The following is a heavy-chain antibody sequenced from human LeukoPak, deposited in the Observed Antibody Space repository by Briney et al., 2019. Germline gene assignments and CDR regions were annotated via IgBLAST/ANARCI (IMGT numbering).Heavy chain of an antibody. CDR1: GFTCSSYG. CDR3: AHDILTGYSKFDY. D-gene: IGHD3-9*01. Sequence: GGALILSCAAAGFTCSSYGMHGGRRAPGKEREGGAVISYDGSNKYCADSVLGRFTISRDNSKNTLYLQMNSLRAEDPAVYYCAHDILTGYSKFDYWGQGALATVSS. J-gene: IGHJ4*02. V-gene: IGHV3-30*18. CDR2: ISYDGSNK.